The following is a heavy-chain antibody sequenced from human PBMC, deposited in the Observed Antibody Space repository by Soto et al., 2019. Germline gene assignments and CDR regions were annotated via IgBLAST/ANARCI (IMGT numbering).Heavy chain of an antibody. CDR1: GGPIRSSTYY. V-gene: IGHV4-39*01. D-gene: IGHD1-7*01. J-gene: IGHJ5*02. CDR3: ARQGYGTTLP. CDR2: IYDSGST. Sequence: QLQLQESGPGLVKPSETLSLTCSVSGGPIRSSTYYWGWIRQPLGKGLEWIGSIYDSGSTYYNPSLKSRVTISVDTSKNQFSLRLTYVTAADTAVYYCARQGYGTTLPWGQGTLVTVSS.